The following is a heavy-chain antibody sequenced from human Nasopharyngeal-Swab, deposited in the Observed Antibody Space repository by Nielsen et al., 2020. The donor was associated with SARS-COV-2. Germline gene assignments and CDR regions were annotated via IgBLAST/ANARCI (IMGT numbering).Heavy chain of an antibody. Sequence: GESLKISCAASGFTFGTYWMTWVRQAPGKGLEWVSVIYSAGQTNYADSVKGRFTISRDNSKNTLYLQMNSLRAEDTAVYYCARGVGVDDFWSGRFDYWGQGTLVTVSS. J-gene: IGHJ4*02. CDR1: GFTFGTYW. D-gene: IGHD3-3*01. CDR3: ARGVGVDDFWSGRFDY. CDR2: IYSAGQT. V-gene: IGHV3-53*01.